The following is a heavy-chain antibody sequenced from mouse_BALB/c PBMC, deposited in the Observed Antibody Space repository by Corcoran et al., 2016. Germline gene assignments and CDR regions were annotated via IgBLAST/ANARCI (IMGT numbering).Heavy chain of an antibody. J-gene: IGHJ2*01. CDR2: ISYDGSN. V-gene: IGHV3-6*02. D-gene: IGHD1-1*01. CDR3: ARIYYYGSSYFDY. Sequence: DVQLQESGPGLVKPSQSLSLTCSVTGYSITSGYYWNWIRQFPGNKLEWMGYISYDGSNNYNPSLKNRISIPRDTSKNQFFLKLNSVTTEDTATYYCARIYYYGSSYFDYWGQGTTLTVSS. CDR1: GYSITSGYY.